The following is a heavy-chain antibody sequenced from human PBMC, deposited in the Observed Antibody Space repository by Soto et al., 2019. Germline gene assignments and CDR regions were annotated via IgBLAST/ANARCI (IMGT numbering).Heavy chain of an antibody. CDR2: IYYSGST. CDR1: GDSINTPHYY. Sequence: SETLSLTCTVSGDSINTPHYYWSWIRQSPGKGLEWIGYIYYSGSTYYNPSLKSRVTISVDRSKNQFSLKLSSVTAADRAVYYCASFKVYYDSSGYPAGYFAYWGKGTLVPVSS. CDR3: ASFKVYYDSSGYPAGYFAY. J-gene: IGHJ4*02. D-gene: IGHD3-22*01. V-gene: IGHV4-30-4*01.